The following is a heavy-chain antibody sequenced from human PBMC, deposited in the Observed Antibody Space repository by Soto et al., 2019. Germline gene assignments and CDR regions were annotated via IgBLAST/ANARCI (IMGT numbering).Heavy chain of an antibody. Sequence: EVQLVESGGVLVPPVGSLRLSWEVSGFTFSDRYMVWVRQAPGRGLEWVGRSRNKANSYTTEYATSVKGRFTVSRDYSKNLFFLQMNSLKTEDTAVYYCVRGDRGFDYWGQGALVHVSS. CDR1: GFTFSDRY. D-gene: IGHD3-22*01. CDR3: VRGDRGFDY. V-gene: IGHV3-72*01. J-gene: IGHJ4*02. CDR2: SRNKANSYTT.